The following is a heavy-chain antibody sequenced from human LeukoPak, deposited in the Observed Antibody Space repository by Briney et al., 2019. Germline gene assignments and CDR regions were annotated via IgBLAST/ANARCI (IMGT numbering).Heavy chain of an antibody. D-gene: IGHD2-15*01. Sequence: GGSLRLSCAVSGFALSTYEMTWVRQSPGKGLEWVSFISSSTSHTFYADSVKGRFTIFRDTAKNSLYLQMNNLRGEDTAVYYCARDVSSSTRAFDIWGQGTMVAVS. CDR2: ISSSTSHT. CDR1: GFALSTYE. V-gene: IGHV3-48*03. CDR3: ARDVSSSTRAFDI. J-gene: IGHJ3*02.